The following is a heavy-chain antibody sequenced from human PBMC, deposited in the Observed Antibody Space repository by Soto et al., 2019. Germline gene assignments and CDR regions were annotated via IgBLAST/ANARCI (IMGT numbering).Heavy chain of an antibody. CDR3: ARGGLEYSGGYGHY. D-gene: IGHD1-26*01. CDR2: INHDRGGT. J-gene: IGHJ4*02. CDR1: GYTFTGYS. V-gene: IGHV1-2*02. Sequence: QGQLVQSVAEVKKPGASVKVSCKDTGYTFTGYSRHWGRQAPGQGLEWMGWINHDRGGTHYAQKVQGIVTMTRGTSLSTASMELSRLRSDDTAVYYCARGGLEYSGGYGHYWGPGTLVTFSA.